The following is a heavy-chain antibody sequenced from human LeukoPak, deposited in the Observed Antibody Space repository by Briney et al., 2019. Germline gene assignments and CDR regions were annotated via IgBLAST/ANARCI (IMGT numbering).Heavy chain of an antibody. CDR3: ARDGFPVVPAAIPPGGYFDY. Sequence: GRSLRPSCAAAGFTFSSYSTTWVRQAHGRGLEWVSSISSSSSYRYCADSVKGVSTISRDNAKNSPSLRMNSLRAEDTAVFYCARDGFPVVPAAIPPGGYFDYWGQGTLVTVSS. D-gene: IGHD2-2*01. CDR1: GFTFSSYS. CDR2: ISSSSSYR. V-gene: IGHV3-21*01. J-gene: IGHJ4*02.